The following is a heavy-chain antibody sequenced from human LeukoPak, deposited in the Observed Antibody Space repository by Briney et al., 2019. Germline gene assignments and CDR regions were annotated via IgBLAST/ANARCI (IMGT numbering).Heavy chain of an antibody. V-gene: IGHV3-23*01. CDR3: ARDLLGGGAFDI. CDR1: GFAFSIYA. D-gene: IGHD3-16*01. J-gene: IGHJ3*02. Sequence: GGSLRLSCEASGFAFSIYAMDWVRQAPGKGLEWVSDYADSVKGRFTISRDNSKNTLYFQMNSLRAEDTAVYYCARDLLGGGAFDIWGQGTMVTVSS.